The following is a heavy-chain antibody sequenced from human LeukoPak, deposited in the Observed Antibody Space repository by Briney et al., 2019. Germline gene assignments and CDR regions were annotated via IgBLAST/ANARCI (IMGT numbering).Heavy chain of an antibody. J-gene: IGHJ3*02. CDR1: GFTVSSNY. D-gene: IGHD5-24*01. CDR3: ATGLEMATIGGAFDI. Sequence: GGSLRLSCAASGFTVSSNYMSWVRQAPGKGLEWVSVIYSGGSTYYADSVKGRFTISRDNSKNTLYLQMNSLRAEDTAVYYCATGLEMATIGGAFDIWGQGTMVTVSS. V-gene: IGHV3-53*01. CDR2: IYSGGST.